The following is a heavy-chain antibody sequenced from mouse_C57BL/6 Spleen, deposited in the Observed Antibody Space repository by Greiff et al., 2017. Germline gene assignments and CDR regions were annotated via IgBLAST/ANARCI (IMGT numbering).Heavy chain of an antibody. J-gene: IGHJ4*01. CDR3: ARFDYYDPGAMDY. V-gene: IGHV1-80*01. D-gene: IGHD2-4*01. CDR1: GYAFSSYW. Sequence: VQLQESGAELVKPGASVKISCKASGYAFSSYWMNWVKQRPGKGLEWIGQIYPGDGDTNYNGKFKGKATLTADKSSSTAYMQLSSLTAEDSAVYFCARFDYYDPGAMDYWGQGTSVTVSS. CDR2: IYPGDGDT.